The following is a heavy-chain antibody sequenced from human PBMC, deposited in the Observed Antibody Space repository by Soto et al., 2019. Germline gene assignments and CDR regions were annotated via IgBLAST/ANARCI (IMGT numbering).Heavy chain of an antibody. Sequence: PGGSLRLSCAASGFTFSSYEMNWVRQAPGKGLEWVSYISSSGSTIYYADSVKGRFTISRDNAKNSLYLKMNSLRAEDTAVYYCARDDWGAGYFDYWGQGTLVTVSS. V-gene: IGHV3-48*03. D-gene: IGHD7-27*01. CDR3: ARDDWGAGYFDY. CDR1: GFTFSSYE. CDR2: ISSSGSTI. J-gene: IGHJ4*02.